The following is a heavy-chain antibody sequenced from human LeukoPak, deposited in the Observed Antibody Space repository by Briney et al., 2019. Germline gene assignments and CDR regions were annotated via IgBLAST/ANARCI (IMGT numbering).Heavy chain of an antibody. V-gene: IGHV3-23*01. J-gene: IGHJ4*02. CDR2: ISGIGGKT. Sequence: QPGGPLILSCAASGFTFSTYAMSWVRQAPGKGLEWVSAISGIGGKTYYADSVKGRFAISRDNSKSTLWLQMNSLRADDTAIYYCARDVEARISAAGTFDYWGQGSLVTVSS. CDR3: ARDVEARISAAGTFDY. CDR1: GFTFSTYA. D-gene: IGHD6-13*01.